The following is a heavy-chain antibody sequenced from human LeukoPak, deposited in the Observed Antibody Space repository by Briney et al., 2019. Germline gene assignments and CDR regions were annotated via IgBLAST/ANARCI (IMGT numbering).Heavy chain of an antibody. CDR1: GGSFSGYY. Sequence: SETLSLTCAVYGGSFSGYYWSWIRQPPGKGLEWIGEINHSGSTNCNPSLKSRVTISVDTSKNQFSLKLSSVTAADTAVYYCARWGHYGPLGYWGQGTLVTVSS. D-gene: IGHD4-17*01. J-gene: IGHJ4*02. V-gene: IGHV4-34*01. CDR3: ARWGHYGPLGY. CDR2: INHSGST.